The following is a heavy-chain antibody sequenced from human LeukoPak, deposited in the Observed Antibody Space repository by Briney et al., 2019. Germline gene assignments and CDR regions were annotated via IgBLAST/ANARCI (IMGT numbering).Heavy chain of an antibody. Sequence: PGGSLRLSCAASGFTFSSYAMHWVRQAPGKGLEWVAVISYDGSNKYYADSVKGRFTISRDNSKNTLYLQMNSLRAEDTAVYYCARGTNDYGDYRGYAFDIWGQGTMVTVSS. V-gene: IGHV3-30*14. D-gene: IGHD4-17*01. CDR3: ARGTNDYGDYRGYAFDI. CDR1: GFTFSSYA. J-gene: IGHJ3*02. CDR2: ISYDGSNK.